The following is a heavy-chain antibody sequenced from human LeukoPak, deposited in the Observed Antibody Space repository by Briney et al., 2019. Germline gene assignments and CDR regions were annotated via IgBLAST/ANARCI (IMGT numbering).Heavy chain of an antibody. V-gene: IGHV4-31*03. J-gene: IGHJ4*02. CDR2: IYYSGST. CDR1: GGSISSGAYY. CDR3: ARVSYGYYDY. D-gene: IGHD3-10*01. Sequence: SETLSPTCTVSGGSISSGAYYWSWIRQHPGKGLEWIGYIYYSGSTYYNPSLKSRVTISVDTSKNQFSLKLSSVTAADTAVYYCARVSYGYYDYWGQGTLVTVSS.